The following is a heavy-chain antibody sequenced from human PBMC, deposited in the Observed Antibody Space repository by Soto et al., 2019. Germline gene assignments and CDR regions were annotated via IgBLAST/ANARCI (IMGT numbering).Heavy chain of an antibody. CDR3: AKNPGYYYDSTGYHFDY. CDR2: ISGSGGST. Sequence: ETLSLTCAASGFTFSSYAMSWVRQAPGKGLEWVSAISGSGGSTYYADSVKGRFTISRDNSKNTLYLQMNSLRAEDTAVYYCAKNPGYYYDSTGYHFDYWGQGTLVTVSS. V-gene: IGHV3-23*01. CDR1: GFTFSSYA. J-gene: IGHJ4*02. D-gene: IGHD3-22*01.